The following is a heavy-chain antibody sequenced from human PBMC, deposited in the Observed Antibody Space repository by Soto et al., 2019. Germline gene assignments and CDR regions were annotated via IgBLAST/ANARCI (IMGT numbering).Heavy chain of an antibody. V-gene: IGHV3-15*01. Sequence: EVQLVESGGGLVKPGGSLRLSCAASGFTFSNAWMSWVRQAPGKGLEWVGRIKSKTDGGTTDYAAPVKGRFTISRDDSNNTLYLQMTSLKTEDTAVYYCTTDFRTVTTAYWGQGTLVTVSS. CDR3: TTDFRTVTTAY. CDR2: IKSKTDGGTT. D-gene: IGHD4-17*01. J-gene: IGHJ4*02. CDR1: GFTFSNAW.